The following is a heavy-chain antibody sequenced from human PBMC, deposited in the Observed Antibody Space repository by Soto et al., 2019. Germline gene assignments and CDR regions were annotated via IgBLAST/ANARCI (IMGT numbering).Heavy chain of an antibody. CDR2: FDPEDGET. CDR3: ARDSYFFYGSGSPTAYYGFDP. J-gene: IGHJ5*02. D-gene: IGHD3-10*01. Sequence: ASVKVSCKVSGYTLTELSMHWVRQAPGKGLEWMGGFDPEDGETIYAQKFQGRVTMTEDTSTDTAYMELSSLRSEDTAVYYCARDSYFFYGSGSPTAYYGFDPWGQGTLVTVS. V-gene: IGHV1-24*01. CDR1: GYTLTELS.